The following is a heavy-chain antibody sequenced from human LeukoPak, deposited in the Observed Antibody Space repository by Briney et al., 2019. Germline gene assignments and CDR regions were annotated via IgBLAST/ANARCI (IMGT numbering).Heavy chain of an antibody. D-gene: IGHD5-24*01. J-gene: IGHJ4*02. Sequence: SETLSLTCTVSGGSISSSSYYWGWIRQPPGKGLEWIGSIHYSGSTYYNPSLKSRVTISVDTSKNQFSLKLSSVTAADTAVYYCAGIEMAYFDYWGQGTLVTVSS. V-gene: IGHV4-39*01. CDR2: IHYSGST. CDR1: GGSISSSSYY. CDR3: AGIEMAYFDY.